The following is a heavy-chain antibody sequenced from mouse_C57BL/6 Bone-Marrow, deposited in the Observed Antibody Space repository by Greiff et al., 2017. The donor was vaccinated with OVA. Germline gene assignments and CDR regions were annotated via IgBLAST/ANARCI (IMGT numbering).Heavy chain of an antibody. V-gene: IGHV1-81*01. D-gene: IGHD2-4*01. CDR1: GYTFTSYG. CDR2: IYPRSGNT. J-gene: IGHJ4*01. Sequence: QVQLKQSGAELARPGASVKLSCKASGYTFTSYGISWVKQRTGQGLEWIGEIYPRSGNTYYNEKFKGKATLTADKSSSTAYMELRSLTSEDSAVYFCARMGDYDGGYAMDYWGQGTSVTVSS. CDR3: ARMGDYDGGYAMDY.